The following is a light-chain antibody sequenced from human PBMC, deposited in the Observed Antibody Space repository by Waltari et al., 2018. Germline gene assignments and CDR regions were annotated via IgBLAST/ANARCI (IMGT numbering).Light chain of an antibody. J-gene: IGLJ2*01. Sequence: QSVLTQPPSVSGAPGQRITISCTRTSSNIGAGYDVHRYLQLPGTAPKLLILGNNNRPSGVPDRFSASKSDTSASLAITGLQAEDEADYYCQSYDSSLSGVLFGGGTKLTVL. CDR3: QSYDSSLSGVL. CDR2: GNN. CDR1: SSNIGAGYD. V-gene: IGLV1-40*01.